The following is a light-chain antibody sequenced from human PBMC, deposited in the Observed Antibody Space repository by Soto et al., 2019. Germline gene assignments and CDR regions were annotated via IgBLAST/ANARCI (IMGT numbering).Light chain of an antibody. CDR1: QSISSY. J-gene: IGKJ1*01. CDR2: AAS. CDR3: QQYDNWPQT. V-gene: IGKV1-39*01. Sequence: DIQMTQSPSSLSASVGDRVTITCRASQSISSYLNWYQQKPGKAPKLLIYAASSLQSGVPSRFSGRGSGTEFTLTISSLQSVDFAVYYCQQYDNWPQTFGQGTKVDIK.